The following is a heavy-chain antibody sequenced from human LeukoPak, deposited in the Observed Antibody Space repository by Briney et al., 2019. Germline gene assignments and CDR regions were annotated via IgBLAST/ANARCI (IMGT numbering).Heavy chain of an antibody. CDR3: ARETYSSGWYRGTDY. Sequence: PLETLSLTCAVYGGSFSGYYWSWIRQPPGKGLEWIGEINHSGSTNYNPSLKSRVTISVDTSKNQFSLKLSSVAAADTAVYYCARETYSSGWYRGTDYWGQGTLVTVSS. D-gene: IGHD6-19*01. J-gene: IGHJ4*02. V-gene: IGHV4-34*01. CDR2: INHSGST. CDR1: GGSFSGYY.